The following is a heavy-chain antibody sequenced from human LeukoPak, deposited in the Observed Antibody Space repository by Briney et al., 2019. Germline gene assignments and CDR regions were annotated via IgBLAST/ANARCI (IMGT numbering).Heavy chain of an antibody. CDR3: AKGSYCDSSGSFYFDY. CDR1: GFTFSSYA. V-gene: IGHV3-23*01. Sequence: GGSLRLSCAASGFTFSSYAMSWVRQAPGKGLEWVSGISGSGDNTYYADSVKGRFTISRDNSKNMLYVQVNSLGTEDTAAYYCAKGSYCDSSGSFYFDYWGQGTLVTVSS. CDR2: ISGSGDNT. J-gene: IGHJ4*02. D-gene: IGHD3-22*01.